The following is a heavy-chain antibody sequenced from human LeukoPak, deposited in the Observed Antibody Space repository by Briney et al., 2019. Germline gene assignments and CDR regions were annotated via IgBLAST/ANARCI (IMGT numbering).Heavy chain of an antibody. CDR3: AGAYSGSPYDAFDI. CDR2: ISAYNGNT. V-gene: IGHV1-18*01. J-gene: IGHJ3*02. Sequence: ASVKVSCEASGGTFSSYAISWVRQAPGQGLEWMGWISAYNGNTNYAQKLQGRVTMTTDTSTSTAYMELRSLRSDDTAVYYCAGAYSGSPYDAFDIWGQGTMVTVSS. CDR1: GGTFSSYA. D-gene: IGHD1-26*01.